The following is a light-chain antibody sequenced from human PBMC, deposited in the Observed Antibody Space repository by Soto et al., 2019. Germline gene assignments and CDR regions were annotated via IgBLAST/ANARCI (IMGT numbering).Light chain of an antibody. Sequence: ETVLTQSPGTLSLSPGETATLSCRASQSVASNSLAWYQQKPGQAPRLLVYGASGRATDIPDRFSGRGSGTDFTLTINRLEPEDSAVYYCQQYVSSPFTFGPGTKVDIK. J-gene: IGKJ3*01. CDR1: QSVASNS. V-gene: IGKV3-20*01. CDR2: GAS. CDR3: QQYVSSPFT.